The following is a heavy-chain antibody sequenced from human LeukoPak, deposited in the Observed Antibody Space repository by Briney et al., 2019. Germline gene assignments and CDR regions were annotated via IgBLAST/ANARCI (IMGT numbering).Heavy chain of an antibody. D-gene: IGHD2-8*01. CDR1: GYSFSNYW. Sequence: GESLQISCKGSGYSFSNYWIGWVRQMPGKGLEWMGIIYPGDSDTRYSPSFQGQVTISADKSISTAYLQWSSLKASDTAMYYCARVPNGVVYWFDPWGQGTLVTVSS. CDR2: IYPGDSDT. J-gene: IGHJ5*02. V-gene: IGHV5-51*01. CDR3: ARVPNGVVYWFDP.